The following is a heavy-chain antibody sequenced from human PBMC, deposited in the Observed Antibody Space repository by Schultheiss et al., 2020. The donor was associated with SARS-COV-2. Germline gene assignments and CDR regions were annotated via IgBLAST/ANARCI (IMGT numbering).Heavy chain of an antibody. V-gene: IGHV4-34*09. CDR1: GGSFSGYY. D-gene: IGHD5-12*01. CDR2: INHSGST. J-gene: IGHJ4*02. Sequence: SETLSLTCTVYGGSFSGYYWNWIRQPPGKGLEWIGEINHSGSTDYNPSLKSRVTISVDTSKNQFSLKLSSVTAADTAVYYCARARIDGYSGYADFDYWGQGTLVTVSS. CDR3: ARARIDGYSGYADFDY.